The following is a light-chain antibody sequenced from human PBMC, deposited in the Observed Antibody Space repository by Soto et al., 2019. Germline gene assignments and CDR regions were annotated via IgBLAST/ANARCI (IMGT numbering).Light chain of an antibody. V-gene: IGLV2-23*02. J-gene: IGLJ1*01. Sequence: QSVLTQPASVSGSPGQSITISCTGNSGDVGSYNLVSWYQQHPGKAPKLMIYEVDKRPSGVSDRFSGSKSGYTASLTISGLQAEDEADYYCCSYAGSSTYVFGTGTKLTVL. CDR3: CSYAGSSTYV. CDR1: SGDVGSYNL. CDR2: EVD.